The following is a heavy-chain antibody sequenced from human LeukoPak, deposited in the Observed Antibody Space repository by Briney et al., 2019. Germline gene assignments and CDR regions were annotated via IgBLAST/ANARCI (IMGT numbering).Heavy chain of an antibody. Sequence: PGGSLRLSFAASGFTVSSNYMSWVRQAPGKGLEWVSVIYSGGSTYYADSVKGRFTISRDNSKNTLYLQMNSLRAEDTAVYYCAKDFNLAGPFDYWGQGTLVTVSS. D-gene: IGHD3-3*02. CDR1: GFTVSSNY. CDR3: AKDFNLAGPFDY. J-gene: IGHJ4*02. V-gene: IGHV3-53*05. CDR2: IYSGGST.